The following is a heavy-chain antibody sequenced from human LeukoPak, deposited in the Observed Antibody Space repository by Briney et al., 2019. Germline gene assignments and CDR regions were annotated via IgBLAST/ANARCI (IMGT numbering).Heavy chain of an antibody. Sequence: SETLSLTCAVYGGSFSGYYWSWLRQPPGKGLEWIGEINHSGSTNYNPSLKSRVTISVDTSKNQFSLKLSSVTAADTAVYCCARGHREELRYFDWLPHNWFDPWGQGTLVTVSS. D-gene: IGHD3-9*01. V-gene: IGHV4-34*01. J-gene: IGHJ5*02. CDR2: INHSGST. CDR3: ARGHREELRYFDWLPHNWFDP. CDR1: GGSFSGYY.